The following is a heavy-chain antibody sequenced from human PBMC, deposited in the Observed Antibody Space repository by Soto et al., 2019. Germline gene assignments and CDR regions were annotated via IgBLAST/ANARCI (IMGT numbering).Heavy chain of an antibody. V-gene: IGHV3-21*01. CDR1: GFTFSTYS. J-gene: IGHJ6*02. CDR2: ISSSGTYI. CDR3: ARDPSDCSSTSCWGYYALDV. D-gene: IGHD2-2*01. Sequence: GSLRLSCAASGFTFSTYSMNWVRQAPGKGLEWVSSISSSGTYIHYADSLKGRFTISRDNAKNSLYLQMISLRAEDTAVYYCARDPSDCSSTSCWGYYALDVWGQGTTVTVSS.